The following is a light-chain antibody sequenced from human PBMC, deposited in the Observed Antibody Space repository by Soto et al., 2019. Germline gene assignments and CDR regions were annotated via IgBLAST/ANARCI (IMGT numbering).Light chain of an antibody. CDR3: QQYAESPLT. CDR2: GAS. V-gene: IGKV3-20*01. Sequence: ETVLTQSPDTVSLSPGERATLSGRASQSIGNSYLAWFQHKPGQAPKLLFYGASTRATGIPDRFRGSGSGTDFTLTVSRLESEDFAVYYCQQYAESPLTFGGGTKVEIK. CDR1: QSIGNSY. J-gene: IGKJ4*01.